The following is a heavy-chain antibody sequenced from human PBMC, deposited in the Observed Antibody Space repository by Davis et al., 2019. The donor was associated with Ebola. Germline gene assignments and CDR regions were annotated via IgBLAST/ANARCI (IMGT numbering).Heavy chain of an antibody. CDR3: AKVLQTTNPLATTSYYYGWDV. Sequence: PGGSLRLSCAASGFTFSSYEMNWVRQTPGKGLEWVSYISSSGSTTYYGDSVKGRFTISRDNAKNSLDLQMNSLRAEDTAVFYCAKVLQTTNPLATTSYYYGWDVWGQGTTVTVSS. V-gene: IGHV3-48*03. CDR2: ISSSGSTT. CDR1: GFTFSSYE. D-gene: IGHD5-12*01. J-gene: IGHJ6*02.